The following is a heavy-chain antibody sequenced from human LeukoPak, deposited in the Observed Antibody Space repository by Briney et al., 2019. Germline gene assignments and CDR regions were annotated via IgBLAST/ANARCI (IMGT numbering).Heavy chain of an antibody. V-gene: IGHV3-23*01. D-gene: IGHD3-10*01. CDR3: ARGMMKGAITMVRGARGWFYMDV. J-gene: IGHJ6*03. CDR1: GFTFSNAW. Sequence: GGSLRLSCAASGFTFSNAWMSWVRQAPGKGLEWVSGISPSGGITYYTDSVKGRFTISRDNSKNTLYLQMNSLRAEDTAVYYCARGMMKGAITMVRGARGWFYMDVWGKGTTVTISS. CDR2: ISPSGGIT.